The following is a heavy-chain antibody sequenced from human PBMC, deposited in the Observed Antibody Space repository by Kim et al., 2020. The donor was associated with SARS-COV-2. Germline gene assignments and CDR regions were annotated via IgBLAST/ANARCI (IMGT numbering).Heavy chain of an antibody. D-gene: IGHD1-1*01. J-gene: IGHJ6*02. CDR1: GYTFTSYY. CDR3: ARHLHTTGTTYDYYYGMDV. Sequence: ASVKVSCKASGYTFTSYYMHWVRQAPGQGLEWMGIINPSGGSTSYAQKFQGRVTMTRDTSTSTVYMELSSLRSEDTAVYYCARHLHTTGTTYDYYYGMDVWGQGTTVTVSS. V-gene: IGHV1-46*01. CDR2: INPSGGST.